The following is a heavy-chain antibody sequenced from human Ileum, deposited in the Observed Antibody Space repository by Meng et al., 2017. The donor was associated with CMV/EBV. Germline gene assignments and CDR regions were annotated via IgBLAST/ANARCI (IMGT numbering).Heavy chain of an antibody. D-gene: IGHD1-26*01. V-gene: IGHV1-8*01. CDR2: MSPNSGNT. Sequence: ASVKVSCKASGYTFTNYDVHGVRQAAGQGLEWMGWMSPNSGNTVYAQKFQGRVTMTRNTSISTAYMELSSLRSEDTAVYYCARGRAKYYWGQGTLVTVAS. J-gene: IGHJ4*02. CDR3: ARGRAKYY. CDR1: GYTFTNYD.